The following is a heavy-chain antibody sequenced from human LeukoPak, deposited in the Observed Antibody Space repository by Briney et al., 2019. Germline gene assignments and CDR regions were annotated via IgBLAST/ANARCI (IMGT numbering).Heavy chain of an antibody. D-gene: IGHD4-17*01. V-gene: IGHV3-23*01. CDR3: AGGSGDYSPDF. Sequence: PGGSLRLSCTASGFTFSSHAMSWVRQAPGKGLEWVSVISGGGGSTFYADSVKGRFTISRDNAKNTLYLQMNSLRAEDTAVYYCAGGSGDYSPDFWGQGTLVTVPS. CDR1: GFTFSSHA. CDR2: ISGGGGST. J-gene: IGHJ4*02.